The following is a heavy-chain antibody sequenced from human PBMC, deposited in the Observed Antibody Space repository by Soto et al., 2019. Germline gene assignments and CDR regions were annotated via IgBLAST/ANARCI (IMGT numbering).Heavy chain of an antibody. D-gene: IGHD3-10*01. CDR2: ISSSSSTI. Sequence: PGGSLRLSCAASGFTFSSYSMNWVRQAPGKGLEWVSYISSSSSTIYYADSVKGRFTISRDNAKNSLYLQMNSLRDEDTAVYYCAKGVLSFHYGMEVWGQGATATVSS. V-gene: IGHV3-48*02. CDR3: AKGVLSFHYGMEV. CDR1: GFTFSSYS. J-gene: IGHJ6*02.